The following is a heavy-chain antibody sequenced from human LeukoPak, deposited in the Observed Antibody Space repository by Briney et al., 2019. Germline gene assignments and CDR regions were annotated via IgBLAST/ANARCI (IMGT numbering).Heavy chain of an antibody. D-gene: IGHD5-12*01. CDR3: TRAGGYDNYPDY. CDR2: IRKKAHDWTP. CDR1: GFTFGDYG. V-gene: IGHV3-49*04. J-gene: IGHJ4*02. Sequence: SLRLSCTTSGFTFGDYGFNWVRQAPGKGLEWVGFIRKKAHDWTPQYAASVQGRFTISRDDSKGIAYLEMNSLKTEDTAVYYCTRAGGYDNYPDYWGQGTLVTVSS.